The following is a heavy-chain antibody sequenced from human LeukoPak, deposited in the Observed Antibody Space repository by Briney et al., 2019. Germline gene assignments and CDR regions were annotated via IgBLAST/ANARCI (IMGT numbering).Heavy chain of an antibody. D-gene: IGHD2-2*01. Sequence: GGSLRLSCAASGFTFSSYEMNWVRQAPGKGLEWVSYISSSGSTIYYADSVKGRFTISRDNANNTLYLQMNNLRVEDTAVYYCVRDYVPAASDYWGQGTLVTVSS. J-gene: IGHJ4*02. CDR3: VRDYVPAASDY. CDR1: GFTFSSYE. CDR2: ISSSGSTI. V-gene: IGHV3-48*03.